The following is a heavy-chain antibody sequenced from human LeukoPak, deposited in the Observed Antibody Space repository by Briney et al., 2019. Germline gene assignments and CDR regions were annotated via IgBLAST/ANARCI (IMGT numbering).Heavy chain of an antibody. CDR3: AKDVRPTAMVYFDY. CDR1: GFTFSSYS. Sequence: GGSLRLSCAASGFTFSSYSMNWVRQAPGKGLEWVSAISGSGGSTYYADSVKGRFTISRDNSKNTLYLQMNSLRAEDTAVYYCAKDVRPTAMVYFDYWGQGTLVTVSS. CDR2: ISGSGGST. V-gene: IGHV3-23*01. D-gene: IGHD5-18*01. J-gene: IGHJ4*02.